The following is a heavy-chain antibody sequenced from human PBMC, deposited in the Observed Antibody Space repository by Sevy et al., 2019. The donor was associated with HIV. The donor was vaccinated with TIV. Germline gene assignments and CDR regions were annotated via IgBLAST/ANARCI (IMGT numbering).Heavy chain of an antibody. D-gene: IGHD1-1*01. V-gene: IGHV3-11*01. Sequence: GGSLRLSCSGSGFIFSDYYMSWIRQAPGRGLEWVSYISGSGITYYADSVEGRFTISRDNARNSLYLQMNSLRADDTAVYYCALERLYSNVAEYFQNWGQGTLVTVSS. CDR1: GFIFSDYY. CDR2: ISGSGIT. CDR3: ALERLYSNVAEYFQN. J-gene: IGHJ1*01.